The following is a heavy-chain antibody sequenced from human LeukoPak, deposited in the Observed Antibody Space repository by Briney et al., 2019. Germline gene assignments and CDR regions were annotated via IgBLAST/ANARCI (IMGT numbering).Heavy chain of an antibody. CDR3: ARADRQYYYDSSGYLDY. Sequence: SETLSLTCAVYGGSFSGYYWSWIRQPPGKGLEWIREINHSRSTNYNPSLKSRVTISVDTSKNQFSLKLSSVTAADTAVYYCARADRQYYYDSSGYLDYWGQGTLVTVSS. J-gene: IGHJ4*02. CDR1: GGSFSGYY. D-gene: IGHD3-22*01. CDR2: INHSRST. V-gene: IGHV4-34*01.